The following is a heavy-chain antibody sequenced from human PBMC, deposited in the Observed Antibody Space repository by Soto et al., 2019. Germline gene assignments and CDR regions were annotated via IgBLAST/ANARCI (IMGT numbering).Heavy chain of an antibody. J-gene: IGHJ3*02. CDR1: GGSISSSSYY. CDR3: AISPSYCSSTSCYGAFDI. D-gene: IGHD2-2*01. Sequence: SETLSLTCTVSGGSISSSSYYRGWIRQPPGKGLEWIGSIYYSGSTYYNPSLESRVTISVDTSKNQFSLKLSSVTAADTAVYYCAISPSYCSSTSCYGAFDIWGQGTMVT. V-gene: IGHV4-39*01. CDR2: IYYSGST.